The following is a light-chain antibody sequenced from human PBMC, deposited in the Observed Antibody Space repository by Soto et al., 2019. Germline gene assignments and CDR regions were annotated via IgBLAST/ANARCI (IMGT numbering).Light chain of an antibody. CDR2: DVS. J-gene: IGLJ2*01. V-gene: IGLV2-11*01. CDR3: CSCAGGYTHAV. CDR1: SSDVGTYNY. Sequence: ALTQPRSVSWRPGQSVNISCSGTSSDVGTYNYVPWYQHHTGKATKLMIYDVSKRPSGVPDRFSGSKSGNTASLTISALQAEDEADYYCCSCAGGYTHAVFGGGT.